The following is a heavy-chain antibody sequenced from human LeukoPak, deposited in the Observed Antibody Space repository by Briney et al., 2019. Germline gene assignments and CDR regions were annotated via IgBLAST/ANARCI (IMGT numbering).Heavy chain of an antibody. D-gene: IGHD3-10*01. CDR3: ARGGSGSYYDY. CDR1: GYTFTSYG. V-gene: IGHV1-18*01. Sequence: ASVKVSCKASGYTFTSYGITWVRQAPGQGFEWMGWISAYNGDTKYPETSQVRVTLTTDTSTNTVYMELRNLKSDDTAVYYCARGGSGSYYDYWGQGTLITVSS. CDR2: ISAYNGDT. J-gene: IGHJ4*02.